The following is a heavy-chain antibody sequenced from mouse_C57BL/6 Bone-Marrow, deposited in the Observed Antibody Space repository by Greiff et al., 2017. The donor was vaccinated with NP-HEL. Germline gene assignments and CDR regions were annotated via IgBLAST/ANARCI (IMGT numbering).Heavy chain of an antibody. CDR2: ISDGGSYT. Sequence: EVQVVESGGGLVKPGGSLKLSCAASGFTFSSYAMSWVRQTPEKRLEWVATISDGGSYTYYPDNVKGRFTISRDNAKNNLYLQMSHLKSEDTAMYYCARDRGQLRLRGFAYWGQGTLVTVSA. CDR1: GFTFSSYA. J-gene: IGHJ3*01. CDR3: ARDRGQLRLRGFAY. D-gene: IGHD3-2*02. V-gene: IGHV5-4*01.